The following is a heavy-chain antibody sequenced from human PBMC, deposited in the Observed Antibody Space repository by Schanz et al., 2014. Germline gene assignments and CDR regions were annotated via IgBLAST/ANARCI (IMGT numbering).Heavy chain of an antibody. Sequence: QVQLVQSGAEVKKPGASVKVSCKASGYTFSSYGISWVRQAPGQGLEWMGWISANNGNTNKAQKLQGRVTMTTDTSTSTAYMELRSLRSDDTALYYCAKDRQTTVNRVGYYYGMDVWGQGTTVTVSS. CDR1: GYTFSSYG. J-gene: IGHJ6*02. V-gene: IGHV1-18*04. CDR3: AKDRQTTVNRVGYYYGMDV. D-gene: IGHD4-4*01. CDR2: ISANNGNT.